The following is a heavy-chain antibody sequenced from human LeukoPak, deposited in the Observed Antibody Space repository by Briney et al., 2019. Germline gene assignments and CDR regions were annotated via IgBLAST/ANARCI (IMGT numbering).Heavy chain of an antibody. J-gene: IGHJ5*02. CDR2: IYHSGST. CDR3: ARATGYYDWFDP. D-gene: IGHD3-9*01. V-gene: IGHV4-39*07. Sequence: SETLSLTCTVSGGSISSSSYYWGWIRQPPGTGLEWIGNIYHSGSTYYNPSLKSRVTISVDTSKNQFSLKLSSVTAADTAIYYCARATGYYDWFDPWGQGTLVTVSS. CDR1: GGSISSSSYY.